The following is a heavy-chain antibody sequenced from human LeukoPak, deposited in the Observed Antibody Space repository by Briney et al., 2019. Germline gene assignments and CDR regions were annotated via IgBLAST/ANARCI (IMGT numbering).Heavy chain of an antibody. Sequence: GGSLRLSCAASGFTVSSHYMSWVRQAPGKGLEWVSVIYSGGITYYADSVKGRFTISRDNSKNTLYLQMNSLRAEDTAVYYCAKAGRYCSSTSCYTLVDYWGQGTLVTVSS. D-gene: IGHD2-2*02. J-gene: IGHJ4*02. CDR3: AKAGRYCSSTSCYTLVDY. CDR1: GFTVSSHY. CDR2: IYSGGIT. V-gene: IGHV3-53*01.